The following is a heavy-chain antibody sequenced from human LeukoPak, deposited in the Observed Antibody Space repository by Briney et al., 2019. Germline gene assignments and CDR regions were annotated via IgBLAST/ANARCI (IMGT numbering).Heavy chain of an antibody. J-gene: IGHJ4*02. CDR1: GFTFSGSA. CDR2: IRSKANSYAT. Sequence: PGGSLRLSCAASGFTFSGSAMHWVRQASGKGLEWVGRIRSKANSYATAYAASVKGRFTISRDDSKNTAYLQMNSLNTKDRALYYCRRRGLYYYVSSGFYFWSQGTLVTVSS. CDR3: RRRGLYYYVSSGFYF. D-gene: IGHD3-22*01. V-gene: IGHV3-73*01.